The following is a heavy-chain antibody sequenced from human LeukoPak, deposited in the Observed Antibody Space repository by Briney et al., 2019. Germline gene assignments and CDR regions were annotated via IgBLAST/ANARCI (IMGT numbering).Heavy chain of an antibody. V-gene: IGHV4-34*01. J-gene: IGHJ6*04. Sequence: SETLSLTCAVYGESFSGFFWSWIRQSPGKGLEWIGESNQSGNTNYNASLKIRVSISVDTSKSQFSLRVSSVTATDTAVYYCARVRVDIIRGARYGMDVWSKGTPVTVYS. CDR2: SNQSGNT. D-gene: IGHD3-10*01. CDR1: GESFSGFF. CDR3: ARVRVDIIRGARYGMDV.